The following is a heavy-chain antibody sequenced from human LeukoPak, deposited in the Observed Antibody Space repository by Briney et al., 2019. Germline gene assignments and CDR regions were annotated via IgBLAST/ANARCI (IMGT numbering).Heavy chain of an antibody. J-gene: IGHJ3*02. CDR3: ARISSGWYVGAFDI. D-gene: IGHD6-19*01. CDR1: GGSFSGYY. CDR2: IYYSGST. V-gene: IGHV4-59*08. Sequence: PSETLSLTCAVYGGSFSGYYWSWIRQPPGKGLEWIGYIYYSGSTNYNPSLKSRVTISVDTSKNQFSLKLSSVTAADTAVYYCARISSGWYVGAFDIWGQGTMVTVSS.